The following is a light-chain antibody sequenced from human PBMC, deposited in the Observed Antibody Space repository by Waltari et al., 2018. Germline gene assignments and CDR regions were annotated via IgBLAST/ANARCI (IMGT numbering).Light chain of an antibody. Sequence: QSVLTQPPSASGTPGQGVTIPFSGGASHIGNNVVNWYQQVPGKAPKLLIYEGNRRPSGVSNRFSGSKSDNTASLTLSGLQAEDEADYYCCSNVGSSVFFGGGTKLTVL. CDR1: ASHIGNNV. V-gene: IGLV2-23*03. CDR3: CSNVGSSVF. J-gene: IGLJ2*01. CDR2: EGN.